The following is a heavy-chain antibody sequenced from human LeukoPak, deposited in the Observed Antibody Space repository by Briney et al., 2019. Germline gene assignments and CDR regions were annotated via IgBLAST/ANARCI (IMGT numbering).Heavy chain of an antibody. CDR2: IYYSGST. Sequence: SETLSLTCTVSGGSISSSSYYWGWIRQPPGKGLEWIGSIYYSGSTYHNPSLKSRVTISVDTSKNQFSLKLSSVTAADTAVYYCARDDKYYDSSGSWGQGTLVTVSS. V-gene: IGHV4-39*07. D-gene: IGHD3-22*01. CDR3: ARDDKYYDSSGS. J-gene: IGHJ5*02. CDR1: GGSISSSSYY.